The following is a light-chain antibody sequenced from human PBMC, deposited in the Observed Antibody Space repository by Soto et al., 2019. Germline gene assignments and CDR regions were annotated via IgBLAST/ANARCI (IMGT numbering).Light chain of an antibody. CDR3: QQYGSSPT. V-gene: IGKV3-15*01. Sequence: EMVMTQSPATLSVSPGERATPSCRASQSVSSNLAWYQQKPGQAPRLLIYGASARATGFPARFSASGSGTEFTLTISSLQSEDFAVYYCQQYGSSPTFGQGTRLEIK. J-gene: IGKJ5*01. CDR2: GAS. CDR1: QSVSSN.